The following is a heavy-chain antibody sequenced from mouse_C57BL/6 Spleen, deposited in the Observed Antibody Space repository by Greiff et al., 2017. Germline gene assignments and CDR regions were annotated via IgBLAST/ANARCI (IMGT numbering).Heavy chain of an antibody. CDR1: GYTFTSYW. J-gene: IGHJ2*01. CDR3: ARRVPYSNHFGY. CDR2: IDPSDSET. D-gene: IGHD2-5*01. Sequence: QVQLQQPGAELVRPGSSVKLSCKASGYTFTSYWMHWVKQRPIQGLEWIGNIDPSDSETHYNQKFKDKATLTVAKSSSTAYMQLSSLTSEDSAVYYCARRVPYSNHFGYWGQGTTLTVSS. V-gene: IGHV1-52*01.